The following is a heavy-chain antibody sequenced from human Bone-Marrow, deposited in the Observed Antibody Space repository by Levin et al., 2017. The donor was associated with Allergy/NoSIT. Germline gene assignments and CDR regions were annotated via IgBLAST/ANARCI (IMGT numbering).Heavy chain of an antibody. V-gene: IGHV3-21*01. D-gene: IGHD5-12*01. CDR2: ISGSTTYI. Sequence: GGSLRLSCKASGFTFNKYDMNWVRQAPGKGLEWISSISGSTTYIYYTGSVKGRFTVSRDNAANSLHLQMNSLRPEDTAVYYCARGNSGFDESDHDYWGQGTLVIVSS. J-gene: IGHJ4*02. CDR1: GFTFNKYD. CDR3: ARGNSGFDESDHDY.